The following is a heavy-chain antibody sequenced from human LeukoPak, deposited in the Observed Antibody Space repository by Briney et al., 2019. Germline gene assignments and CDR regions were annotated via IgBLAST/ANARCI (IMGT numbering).Heavy chain of an antibody. J-gene: IGHJ4*02. V-gene: IGHV3-30*04. CDR3: ARVQYSSGWYFDY. CDR1: GFTFSSYA. Sequence: GGSLRLSCAASGFTFSSYAMHWVRQAPGKGLEWVAVISYDGSNKYYADSVKGRFTISRDNSKNTLYLQMNSLRAEDTAVYYCARVQYSSGWYFDYWGQGTLVTVSP. CDR2: ISYDGSNK. D-gene: IGHD6-19*01.